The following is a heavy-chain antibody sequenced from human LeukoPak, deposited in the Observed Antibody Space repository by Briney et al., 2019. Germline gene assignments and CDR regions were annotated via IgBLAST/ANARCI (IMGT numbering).Heavy chain of an antibody. J-gene: IGHJ4*02. V-gene: IGHV1-69*13. D-gene: IGHD3-22*01. CDR2: IIPIFGTA. Sequence: EASVKVSCKASGGTFSSYAISWVRQAPGQGLEWMGGIIPIFGTANYAQKFQGRVTITADESTSTAYMELSSLRSEDTAVYYCARGEDYYDSSGYPNLWYFDYWGQGTLVTVSS. CDR3: ARGEDYYDSSGYPNLWYFDY. CDR1: GGTFSSYA.